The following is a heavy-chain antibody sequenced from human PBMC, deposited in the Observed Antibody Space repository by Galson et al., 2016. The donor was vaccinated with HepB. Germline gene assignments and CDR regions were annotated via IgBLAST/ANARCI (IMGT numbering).Heavy chain of an antibody. CDR2: ISVYNGRK. CDR3: ATCDWWSTAYCGAH. J-gene: IGHJ4*02. V-gene: IGHV1-18*01. Sequence: SVKVSCKASGXXSSXXXLCXXXQAXXQGLEWMGWISVYNGRKAYAYKLVGRVTTTADTSTKTAHMEPGSLASDHTAVYYWATCDWWSTAYCGAHWGQGTLVTVSS. D-gene: IGHD2-8*02. CDR1: GXXSSXXX.